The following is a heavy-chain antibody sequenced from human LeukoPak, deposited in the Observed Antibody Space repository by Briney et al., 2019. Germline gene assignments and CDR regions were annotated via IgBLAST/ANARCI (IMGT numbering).Heavy chain of an antibody. CDR3: TRTFGYYYFYMDV. V-gene: IGHV3-49*04. CDR2: IRTEAYDGAT. J-gene: IGHJ6*03. Sequence: SGGSLRLSCAASGFTFGDYAMSWVRQAPWKGLEWVGFIRTEAYDGATDYGASVEGRFAISRDDSKNIAYLQMNSLNTEDTAVYYCTRTFGYYYFYMDVWGKGTTVIVSS. D-gene: IGHD3-16*01. CDR1: GFTFGDYA.